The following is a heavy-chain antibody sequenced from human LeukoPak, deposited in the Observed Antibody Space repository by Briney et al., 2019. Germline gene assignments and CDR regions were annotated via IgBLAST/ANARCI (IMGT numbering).Heavy chain of an antibody. J-gene: IGHJ4*02. D-gene: IGHD3-10*01. CDR3: AREARGSGSYYKPNSPPPFFDY. CDR1: GGSISSSSYY. CDR2: IYYSGST. V-gene: IGHV4-39*07. Sequence: SETLSLTCTVSGGSISSSSYYWGWIRQPPGKGLEWIGSIYYSGSTYYNPSLKSRVTISVDTSKNQFSLKLSSVTAADTAVYYCAREARGSGSYYKPNSPPPFFDYWGQGTLVTVSS.